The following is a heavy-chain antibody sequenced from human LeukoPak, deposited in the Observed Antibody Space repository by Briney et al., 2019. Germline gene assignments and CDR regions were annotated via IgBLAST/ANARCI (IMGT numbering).Heavy chain of an antibody. D-gene: IGHD3-10*01. CDR2: ISSSGYT. CDR1: GLTFSDYY. V-gene: IGHV3-11*03. Sequence: GGSLRLSCAASGLTFSDYYMNWIRQAPGKGLEWISYISSSGYTMYADSVKGRFTISRDNAKNSLYLQMNSLRAEDTAVYYCANIPDQVTMVRGVIIDTDYWGQGTLVTVSS. CDR3: ANIPDQVTMVRGVIIDTDY. J-gene: IGHJ4*02.